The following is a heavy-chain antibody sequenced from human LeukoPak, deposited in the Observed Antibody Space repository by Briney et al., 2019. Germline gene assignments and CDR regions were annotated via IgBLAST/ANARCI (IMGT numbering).Heavy chain of an antibody. J-gene: IGHJ3*02. CDR1: GFTFSNYL. Sequence: GGSLRLSCAASGFTFSNYLMSWVRQAPGKGLEWVANIKQDGSEEYYVYSVKVRFTISRDNAKKALHLQMNSLRAEDTAVYFCTRPQRTSRWAHFVIWGEGTMVGVST. CDR2: IKQDGSEE. V-gene: IGHV3-7*01. D-gene: IGHD4-23*01. CDR3: TRPQRTSRWAHFVI.